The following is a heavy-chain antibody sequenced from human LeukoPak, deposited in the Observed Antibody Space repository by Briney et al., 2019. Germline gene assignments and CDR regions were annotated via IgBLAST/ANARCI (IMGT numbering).Heavy chain of an antibody. V-gene: IGHV3-23*01. CDR3: AELGITMIGGV. D-gene: IGHD3-10*02. CDR2: ISGSGGST. CDR1: GFTFSSYA. J-gene: IGHJ6*04. Sequence: GGSLRLSCAASGFTFSSYAMSWVRQAPGKGLEWVSAISGSGGSTYYADSVKGRFTISRDNAKNSLYLQMNSQRAEDTAVYYCAELGITMIGGVWGKGTTVTISS.